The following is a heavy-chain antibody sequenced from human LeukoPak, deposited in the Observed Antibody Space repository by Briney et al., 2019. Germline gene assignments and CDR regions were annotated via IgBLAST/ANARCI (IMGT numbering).Heavy chain of an antibody. CDR1: GGTFSSYA. CDR2: IIPIFGTA. CDR3: ARDSDNWNYFDY. V-gene: IGHV1-69*13. J-gene: IGHJ4*02. Sequence: SVKVSCKASGGTFSSYATSWVRQAPGQGLEWMGGIIPIFGTANYAQKCQGRVTITADESTSTAYMELSSLRAEDTAVYYCARDSDNWNYFDYWGQGTLVTVSS. D-gene: IGHD1-20*01.